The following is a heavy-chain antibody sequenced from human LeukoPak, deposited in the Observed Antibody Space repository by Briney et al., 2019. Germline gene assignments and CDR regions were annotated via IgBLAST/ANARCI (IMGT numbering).Heavy chain of an antibody. CDR1: GGSFSGYY. CDR3: ARVGRSSSWGDY. V-gene: IGHV4-34*01. CDR2: IYHSGST. Sequence: SETLSLTCAVYGGSFSGYYWSWIRQPPGKGLEWIGSIYHSGSTYYNPSLKSRVTISVDTSKNQFSLKLSSVTAADTAVYYCARVGRSSSWGDYWGQGTLVTVSS. D-gene: IGHD6-13*01. J-gene: IGHJ4*02.